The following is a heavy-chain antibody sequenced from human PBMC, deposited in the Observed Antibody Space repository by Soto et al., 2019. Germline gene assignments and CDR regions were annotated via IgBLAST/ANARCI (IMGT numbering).Heavy chain of an antibody. Sequence: EVQLVESGGGLVQPVGSLRLSCAASGFTFSSYSMSWVRQAPGKGLEWVSYISSSSSTIYYADSVKGRFTISRDNAKNSLYLQMNSLRAEDTAVYYCARDLRYFEWLMGGYMDVWGKGTTVTVSS. CDR3: ARDLRYFEWLMGGYMDV. V-gene: IGHV3-48*01. J-gene: IGHJ6*03. CDR2: ISSSSSTI. D-gene: IGHD3-9*01. CDR1: GFTFSSYS.